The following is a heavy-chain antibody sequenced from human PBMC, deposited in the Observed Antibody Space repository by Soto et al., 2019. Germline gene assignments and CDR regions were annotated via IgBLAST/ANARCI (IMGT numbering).Heavy chain of an antibody. Sequence: QVQLVQSGAEVKKPGSSVKVSCKASGGTLSSYTISWVRQAPGQGLEWMGRIIPILGIANYAQKFQGRVTITADKSTSTAYMELSSLRSEDTAVYYCARDVYIAVAGYFYYWGQGTLVTVSS. CDR1: GGTLSSYT. V-gene: IGHV1-69*08. J-gene: IGHJ4*02. D-gene: IGHD6-19*01. CDR2: IIPILGIA. CDR3: ARDVYIAVAGYFYY.